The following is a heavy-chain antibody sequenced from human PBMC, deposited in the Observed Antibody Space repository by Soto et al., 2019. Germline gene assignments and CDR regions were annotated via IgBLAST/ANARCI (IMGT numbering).Heavy chain of an antibody. J-gene: IGHJ4*02. CDR3: AKDNSRSPYYDILTGYLPAFY. Sequence: GGSLRLSCAASGFTFDDYAMHWVRQAPGKGLEWVSGISWNSGSIGYADSVKGRFTISRDNAKNSLYLQMNSLRAEDTALYYCAKDNSRSPYYDILTGYLPAFYWGQGTLVTVSS. CDR2: ISWNSGSI. V-gene: IGHV3-9*01. CDR1: GFTFDDYA. D-gene: IGHD3-9*01.